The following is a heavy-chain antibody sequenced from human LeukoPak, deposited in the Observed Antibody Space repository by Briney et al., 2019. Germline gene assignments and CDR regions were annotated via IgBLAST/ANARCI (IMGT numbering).Heavy chain of an antibody. J-gene: IGHJ4*02. CDR2: FDPEDGET. CDR1: GYTLTELS. V-gene: IGHV1-24*01. CDR3: ATGPTGARWSVPFDY. Sequence: ASVTVSCTVSGYTLTELSMHWVRQAPGKGLEWMGGFDPEDGETIYAQKFQGRATMTEDTSTDTAYMEPSSLRSEDTAVYYCATGPTGARWSVPFDYWGQGTLVTVSS. D-gene: IGHD6-6*01.